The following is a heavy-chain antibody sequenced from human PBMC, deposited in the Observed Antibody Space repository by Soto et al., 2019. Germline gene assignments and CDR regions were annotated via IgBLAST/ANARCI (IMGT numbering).Heavy chain of an antibody. J-gene: IGHJ5*02. D-gene: IGHD2-15*01. CDR3: ARGGDDIVVAYWFDP. V-gene: IGHV1-18*01. CDR1: GYTFTSYG. CDR2: ISAYNGNT. Sequence: ASVKVSCKASGYTFTSYGISWVRQAPGQGLEWMGWISAYNGNTNYAQKLQGRVTMTTDTSTSTAYMELRSLRSDDTAVYYCARGGDDIVVAYWFDPWGQGTLVTVSS.